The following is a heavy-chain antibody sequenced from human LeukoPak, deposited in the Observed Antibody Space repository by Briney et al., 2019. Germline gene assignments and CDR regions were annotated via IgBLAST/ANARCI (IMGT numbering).Heavy chain of an antibody. CDR1: GASVRGSY. CDR3: ARSNGFAAIDS. J-gene: IGHJ5*01. D-gene: IGHD2-2*03. V-gene: IGHV4-4*07. CDR2: IYSSGSV. Sequence: SETLSLTCSVSGASVRGSYWSWIRQPAGRGLEWIGRIYSSGSVNYNPSLKSRVTMSIDTSKNEFSLTVNSVTAADTGVYYCARSNGFAAIDSWGHGILVTVSS.